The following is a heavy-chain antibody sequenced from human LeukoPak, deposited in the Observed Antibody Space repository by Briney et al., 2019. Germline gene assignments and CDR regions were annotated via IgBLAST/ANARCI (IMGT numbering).Heavy chain of an antibody. CDR2: INHSGST. D-gene: IGHD3-9*01. CDR1: GGSFSGYY. V-gene: IGHV4-34*01. CDR3: ASYDILTGRTSMDN. J-gene: IGHJ4*02. Sequence: PSETLSLTCAVYGGSFSGYYWSWIRQPPGKGLEWIGEINHSGSTNYNPSLKSRVTISVDTSKNQFSLKLSSVTAADTAVYYCASYDILTGRTSMDNWGQGTLVTVSS.